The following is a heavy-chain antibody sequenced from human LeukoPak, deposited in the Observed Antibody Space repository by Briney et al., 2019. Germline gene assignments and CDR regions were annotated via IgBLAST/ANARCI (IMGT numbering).Heavy chain of an antibody. V-gene: IGHV5-51*01. D-gene: IGHD1-26*01. Sequence: VESLKISCKGSGYSFTSYWIGLVRQMPGKGLEWRGISYPGDSYTRYIPPFQGQVTISADKSISTAYLQWSSLKDSETDMYYCARGDSGSYSDYWGQGNLVTVSS. J-gene: IGHJ4*02. CDR2: SYPGDSYT. CDR1: GYSFTSYW. CDR3: ARGDSGSYSDY.